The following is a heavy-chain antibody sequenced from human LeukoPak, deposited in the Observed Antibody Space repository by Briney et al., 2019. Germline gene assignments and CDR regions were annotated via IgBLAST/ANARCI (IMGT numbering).Heavy chain of an antibody. Sequence: PGGSLRLSRAASGFTFGSYAMSWVRQAPGKGLEWVSVISGSGPRTFYADSVKGRFTISRDNSKNTLYLQMNSLRAEDTAVYYCARDYYDSSGYSLDYWGQGTLVTVSS. CDR1: GFTFGSYA. CDR3: ARDYYDSSGYSLDY. CDR2: ISGSGPRT. J-gene: IGHJ4*02. D-gene: IGHD3-22*01. V-gene: IGHV3-23*01.